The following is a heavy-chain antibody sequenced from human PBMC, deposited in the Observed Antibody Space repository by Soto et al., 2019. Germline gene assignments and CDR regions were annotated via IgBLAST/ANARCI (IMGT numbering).Heavy chain of an antibody. V-gene: IGHV4-34*01. CDR1: GGSFSDYSWN. CDR2: INHSGST. D-gene: IGHD6-13*01. CDR3: AREKQQLVGENWFDP. Sequence: PSETLSLTCAVYGGSFSDYSWNWNWIRQPPGKGLEWIGEINHSGSTSHNPSLKSRVTISVDTSKNQFSLKLSSVTAADTAVYYCAREKQQLVGENWFDPWGQGTLVTVSS. J-gene: IGHJ5*02.